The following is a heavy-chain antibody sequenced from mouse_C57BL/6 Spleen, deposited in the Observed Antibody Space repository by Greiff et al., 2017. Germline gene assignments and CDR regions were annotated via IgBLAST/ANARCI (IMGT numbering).Heavy chain of an antibody. CDR2: IDPSDSET. J-gene: IGHJ4*01. CDR1: GYTFTSYW. V-gene: IGHV1-52*01. D-gene: IGHD1-1*01. Sequence: QVQLQQPGAELVRPGSSVKLSCKASGYTFTSYWMHWVKQRPIQGLEWIGNIDPSDSETHYNQKFKDKATLTVDKSSSTAYMQLSSLTSEDSAVYYCARALWGSSHYYAMDYWGQGTSVTVSS. CDR3: ARALWGSSHYYAMDY.